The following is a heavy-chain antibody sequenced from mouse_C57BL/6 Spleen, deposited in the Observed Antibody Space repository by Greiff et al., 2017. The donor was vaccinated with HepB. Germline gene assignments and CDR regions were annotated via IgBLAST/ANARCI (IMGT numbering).Heavy chain of an antibody. J-gene: IGHJ4*01. CDR1: GYTFTSYW. CDR2: IHPNSGST. Sequence: QVQLQQPGAELVKPGASVKLSCKASGYTFTSYWMHWVKQRPGQGLEWIGMIHPNSGSTNYNEKFKSKATLTVDKSSSTAYMQLSSLTSEDSAVYYCARGGYYDYEGYAMDYWGQGTSVTVSS. V-gene: IGHV1-64*01. D-gene: IGHD2-4*01. CDR3: ARGGYYDYEGYAMDY.